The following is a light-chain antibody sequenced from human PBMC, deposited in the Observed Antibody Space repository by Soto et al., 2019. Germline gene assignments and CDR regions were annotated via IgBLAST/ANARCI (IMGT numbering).Light chain of an antibody. CDR1: SSDVGSYNR. CDR2: QVS. J-gene: IGLJ3*02. V-gene: IGLV2-18*02. CDR3: SSYTSSGTWV. Sequence: QSVLTQPPSVSGSPGQSVTISCTGTSSDVGSYNRVSWYQQPPGTAPKLMICQVSNRPSGVPDRFSGSKSGNTASLTISRLQAEDEADYYCSSYTSSGTWVFGGGTKLTVL.